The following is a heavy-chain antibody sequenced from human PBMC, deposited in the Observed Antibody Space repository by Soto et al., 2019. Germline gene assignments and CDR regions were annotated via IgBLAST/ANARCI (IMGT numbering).Heavy chain of an antibody. CDR2: LSTSGSS. CDR3: GRDFDY. J-gene: IGHJ4*02. V-gene: IGHV4-4*07. CDR1: GDSISNYY. Sequence: SETLSLTCTVSGDSISNYYWSCIRQPAGKGLEWIGRLSTSGSSNYNPSLKRRVTMSVDTPKNQFSLMLNSVTAADTAVYYCGRDFDYWGQGTLVTVSS.